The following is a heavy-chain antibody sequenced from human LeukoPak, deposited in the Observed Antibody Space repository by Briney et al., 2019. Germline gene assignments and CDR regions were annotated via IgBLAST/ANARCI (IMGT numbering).Heavy chain of an antibody. Sequence: KPSETLSLTCTVSGGSISSYYWSWIRQPPGKGLQWIGYIYYSGSTNYNPSLKSRVTISVDTSKNQFSLKLSSVTAADTAMYYCARGWWVAATLYYGESWGQRTLVTVSS. J-gene: IGHJ4*02. D-gene: IGHD2-15*01. CDR2: IYYSGST. CDR3: ARGWWVAATLYYGES. CDR1: GGSISSYY. V-gene: IGHV4-59*12.